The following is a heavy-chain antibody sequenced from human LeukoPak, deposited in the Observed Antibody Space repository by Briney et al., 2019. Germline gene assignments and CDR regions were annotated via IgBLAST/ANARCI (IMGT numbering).Heavy chain of an antibody. V-gene: IGHV4-39*01. CDR1: GDSISSSTYY. Sequence: SETLSLTCTVSGDSISSSTYYWGWIRQTPGKGLEWIATIYSTGSTYYNPSLKSRVTISVDTSKNQFSLKVSSVTAADTAVYYCARHGIVNLFGYNPFGPWGQGTLVTVSS. J-gene: IGHJ5*02. D-gene: IGHD3-10*02. CDR3: ARHGIVNLFGYNPFGP. CDR2: IYSTGST.